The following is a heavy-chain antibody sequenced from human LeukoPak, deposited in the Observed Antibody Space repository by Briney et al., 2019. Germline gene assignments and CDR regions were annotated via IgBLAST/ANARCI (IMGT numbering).Heavy chain of an antibody. CDR2: IYYSGST. Sequence: SQTLSLTCTVSGASISSSSYYWGWIRHPPRKGLEWIGSIYYSGSTYYNPSLKSRFTISVDTSKNRFSLKLSAVTAADTAVYYCARHSGSYLPDYWGQGTLVTVSS. V-gene: IGHV4-39*01. D-gene: IGHD1-26*01. J-gene: IGHJ4*02. CDR3: ARHSGSYLPDY. CDR1: GASISSSSYY.